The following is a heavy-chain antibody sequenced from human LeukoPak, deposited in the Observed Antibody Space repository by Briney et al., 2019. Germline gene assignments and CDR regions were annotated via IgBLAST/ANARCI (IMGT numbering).Heavy chain of an antibody. CDR2: ISSSSSYT. CDR1: GFTFSDYY. Sequence: GGSLRLSCAASGFTFSDYYMSRIRQAPGKGLEWVSYISSSSSYTNYADSVKGRFTISRDNAKNSLYLQMNSLRAEDTAVYYCARDRTTVTTYLSVRMDVWGQGTTVTVSS. J-gene: IGHJ6*02. CDR3: ARDRTTVTTYLSVRMDV. V-gene: IGHV3-11*06. D-gene: IGHD4-17*01.